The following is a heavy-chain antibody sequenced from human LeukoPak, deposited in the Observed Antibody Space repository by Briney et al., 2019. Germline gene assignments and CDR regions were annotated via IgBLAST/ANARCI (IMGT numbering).Heavy chain of an antibody. CDR2: IYHTGST. Sequence: TSETLSLTCSVSGGSITSYYWSWIRQSPGKGLEGIGYIYHTGSTNDNPSLNSRVTVLVDTSKNQFSLKLRSLTAADTAVYYCASSPLIPSGWLGFDFWGQGILVTVS. CDR1: GGSITSYY. J-gene: IGHJ4*02. V-gene: IGHV4-59*01. CDR3: ASSPLIPSGWLGFDF. D-gene: IGHD6-19*01.